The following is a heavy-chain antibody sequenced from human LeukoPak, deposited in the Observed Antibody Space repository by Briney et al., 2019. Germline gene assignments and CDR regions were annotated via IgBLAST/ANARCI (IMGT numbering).Heavy chain of an antibody. CDR1: GLTFRDYY. V-gene: IGHV3-11*01. CDR3: ARDGSGYSYGSDKFDY. J-gene: IGHJ4*02. Sequence: PGVSLRLSCAASGLTFRDYYMIWIRHARGKGREGVSYISSRGSTIYYADSVKGRFTNSRDNAKNSLYLQMNSQRAEDTAVYYCARDGSGYSYGSDKFDYWGQGTLVTVSS. CDR2: ISSRGSTI. D-gene: IGHD5-18*01.